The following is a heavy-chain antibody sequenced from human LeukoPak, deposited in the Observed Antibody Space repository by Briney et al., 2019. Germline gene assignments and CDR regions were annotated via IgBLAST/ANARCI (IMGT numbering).Heavy chain of an antibody. CDR2: IYSGGST. CDR1: GFTVSSNY. Sequence: GGPLRLSCAASGFTVSSNYMSWVRQAPGKGLEWVSVIYSGGSTYYADSVKGRFTISRDNSKNTLYLQMNSLRAEDTAVYYCARAGYGPYYYYMDVWGKGTTVTISS. CDR3: ARAGYGPYYYYMDV. D-gene: IGHD2-2*03. V-gene: IGHV3-53*01. J-gene: IGHJ6*03.